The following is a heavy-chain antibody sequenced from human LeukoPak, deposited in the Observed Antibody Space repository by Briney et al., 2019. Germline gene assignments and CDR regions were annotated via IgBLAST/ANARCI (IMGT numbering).Heavy chain of an antibody. CDR3: ARVWESSARPYYYMDV. Sequence: GGSLRLSCAASGFTVSSNYMSWVRQAPGKGLEWVSVIYSGGSTYYADSVKGRFTISRDNSKNTLYLQMNSLRAEDTAVYYCARVWESSARPYYYMDVWGKGTTVTVSS. CDR1: GFTVSSNY. J-gene: IGHJ6*03. D-gene: IGHD6-6*01. CDR2: IYSGGST. V-gene: IGHV3-53*01.